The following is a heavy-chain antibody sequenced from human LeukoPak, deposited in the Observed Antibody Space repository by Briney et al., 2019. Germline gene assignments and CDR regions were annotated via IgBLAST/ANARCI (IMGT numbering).Heavy chain of an antibody. J-gene: IGHJ3*02. D-gene: IGHD2-15*01. CDR2: INHSGST. CDR3: ARRGHTGPGYCSGGSCYHAFDI. Sequence: PSETLSLTCAVYGGSFSGYYWSWIRQPPGKGLEWIGEINHSGSTNYNPSLKSRVTISVDTSKNQFSLKLSSVTAADRAVYYCARRGHTGPGYCSGGSCYHAFDIWGQGTMVTVSS. CDR1: GGSFSGYY. V-gene: IGHV4-34*01.